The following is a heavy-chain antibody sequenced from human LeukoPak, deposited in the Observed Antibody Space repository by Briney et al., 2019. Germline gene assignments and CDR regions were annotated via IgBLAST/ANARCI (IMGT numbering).Heavy chain of an antibody. D-gene: IGHD6-19*01. CDR1: GFTVSNTY. CDR2: IYDTGGT. Sequence: GGSLRLSCAASGFTVSNTYMIWVRQAPGKGLEWVSVIYDTGGTFYSDSVKGRFTVSRDYSKNTLYLQMNSLRVDDTAVYYCARDSSGPAFWGQGTLVTVSS. CDR3: ARDSSGPAF. V-gene: IGHV3-53*01. J-gene: IGHJ4*02.